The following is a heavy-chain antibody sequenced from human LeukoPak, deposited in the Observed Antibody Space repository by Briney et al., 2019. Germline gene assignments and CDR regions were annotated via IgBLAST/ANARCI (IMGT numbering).Heavy chain of an antibody. CDR3: ARARLGTVTGYHFDY. D-gene: IGHD3-9*01. Sequence: GTSLRLSCAASGFTFSNFFMHWVRQAPGKGLERVALIWYDGSKTYYVDSVKGRFTISRDNSKDTVYLQMNSLRAEDTAVYHCARARLGTVTGYHFDYWGQGIPVTVSS. CDR1: GFTFSNFF. V-gene: IGHV3-33*01. CDR2: IWYDGSKT. J-gene: IGHJ4*02.